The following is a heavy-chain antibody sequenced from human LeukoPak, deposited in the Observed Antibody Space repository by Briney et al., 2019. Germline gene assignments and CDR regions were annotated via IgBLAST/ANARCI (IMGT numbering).Heavy chain of an antibody. CDR1: GGTFSSYA. V-gene: IGHV1-69*04. J-gene: IGHJ4*02. D-gene: IGHD1-26*01. Sequence: GASVKVSCKASGGTFSSYAISWVRQAPGQGLEWMGRIIPILGIANYAQKFQGSVTITADKSTSTAYMELSSLRSEDTAVYYCQQSGSYGLGYFDYWGQGTLVTVSS. CDR2: IIPILGIA. CDR3: QQSGSYGLGYFDY.